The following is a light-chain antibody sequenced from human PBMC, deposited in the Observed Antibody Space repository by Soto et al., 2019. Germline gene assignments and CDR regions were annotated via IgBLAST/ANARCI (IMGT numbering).Light chain of an antibody. CDR3: QYYDSGLIGLI. Sequence: QSVLTQPPSVSEAPGQRVTISCTGSSSNIGAGYDVHWYQQLPGTAPKLLIYAYNNRPSGVPDRFSGSKSGSSASLAISDLQAEDEADYYCQYYDSGLIGLIFGTGTQLTVL. CDR1: SSNIGAGYD. CDR2: AYN. V-gene: IGLV1-40*01. J-gene: IGLJ2*01.